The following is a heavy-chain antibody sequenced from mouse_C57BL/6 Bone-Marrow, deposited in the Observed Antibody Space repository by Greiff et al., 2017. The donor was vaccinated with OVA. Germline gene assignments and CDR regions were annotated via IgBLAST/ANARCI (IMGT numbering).Heavy chain of an antibody. J-gene: IGHJ3*01. CDR3: ARTYGGWFAY. D-gene: IGHD1-1*01. V-gene: IGHV1-19*01. Sequence: EVKLQESGPVLVKPGASVKMSCKASGYTFTDYYMNWVKQSHGKSLEWIGVINPYNGGTSYNQKFKGKATLTVDKSSSTAYMELNSLTSEDSAVYYCARTYGGWFAYWGQGTLVTVSA. CDR2: INPYNGGT. CDR1: GYTFTDYY.